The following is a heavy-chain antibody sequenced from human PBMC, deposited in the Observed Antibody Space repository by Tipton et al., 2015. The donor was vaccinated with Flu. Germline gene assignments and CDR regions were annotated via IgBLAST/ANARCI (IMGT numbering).Heavy chain of an antibody. CDR3: ARQRVAARQFDY. Sequence: TLSLTCAVYGGSFSGYYWSWIRQPPGKGLEWIGEINHSGSTNYNPSLKSRVTISVDTSKNQFSLKLSSVTAADTAVYYCARQRVAARQFDYWGQGTLVTVSS. CDR1: GGSFSGYY. CDR2: INHSGST. D-gene: IGHD6-6*01. V-gene: IGHV4-34*01. J-gene: IGHJ4*02.